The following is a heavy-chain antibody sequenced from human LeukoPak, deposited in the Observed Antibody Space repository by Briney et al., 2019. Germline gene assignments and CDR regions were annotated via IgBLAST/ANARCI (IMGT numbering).Heavy chain of an antibody. CDR1: GFTFCGYE. CDR3: AREIEDYYYYYYMDV. V-gene: IGHV3-48*03. D-gene: IGHD2-21*01. Sequence: VGSLRLSCAPSGFTFCGYEMSTVREAPGKGGGWVSYISSSGSTIYYADSVKGRFTISRDNAKNSLYLQMNSLRAEDTAVYYCAREIEDYYYYYYMDVWGKGTTVTVSS. CDR2: ISSSGSTI. J-gene: IGHJ6*03.